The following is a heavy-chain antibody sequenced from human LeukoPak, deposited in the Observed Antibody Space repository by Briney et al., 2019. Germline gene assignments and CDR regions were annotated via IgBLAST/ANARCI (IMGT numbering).Heavy chain of an antibody. V-gene: IGHV4-38-2*02. CDR3: ARVEFLSGSPIDY. CDR1: GYSISSGYY. CDR2: IYHSGST. J-gene: IGHJ4*02. D-gene: IGHD1-26*01. Sequence: SETLSLTCTVSGYSISSGYYWGWIRQPPGKGLEWIGSIYHSGSTNYNPSLKSRVTISVDTSKNQFSLKLSSVTAADTAVYYCARVEFLSGSPIDYWGQGTLVTVSS.